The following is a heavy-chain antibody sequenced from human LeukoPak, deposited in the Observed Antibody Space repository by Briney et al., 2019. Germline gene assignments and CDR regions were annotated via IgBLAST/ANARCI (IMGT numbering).Heavy chain of an antibody. CDR2: IYPGDSDT. CDR3: ARRITIFGVVNYFDY. CDR1: GYSFTSYW. D-gene: IGHD3-3*01. V-gene: IGHV5-51*01. J-gene: IGHJ4*02. Sequence: GESLKISCKGSGYSFTSYWIGWVRQMPGKGLEWVGIIYPGDSDTRYSPAFQGQVTISADKSICTAYLQWSSLKAADTVMYYCARRITIFGVVNYFDYWGQGTLVTVSS.